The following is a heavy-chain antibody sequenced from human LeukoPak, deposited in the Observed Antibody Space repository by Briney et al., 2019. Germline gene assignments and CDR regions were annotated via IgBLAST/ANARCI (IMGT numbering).Heavy chain of an antibody. J-gene: IGHJ4*02. CDR1: GYTFTSYY. V-gene: IGHV1-46*01. Sequence: ASVKVSCKASGYTFTSYYMHWVRQAPGQGLEWVGIINPSGGSTSYAQKFQGRVTMTRDMSASTVYMELSSLRSEDTAVYYCARSQSREQSLDYWGQGTLVTVSS. CDR3: ARSQSREQSLDY. CDR2: INPSGGST. D-gene: IGHD1-26*01.